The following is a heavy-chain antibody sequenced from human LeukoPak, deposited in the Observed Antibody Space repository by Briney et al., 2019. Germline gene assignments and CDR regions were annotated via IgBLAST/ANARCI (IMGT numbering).Heavy chain of an antibody. Sequence: QPGGSLRLSCAASGFTFSSYGMHWVRQAPGKGLEWVAVIWYDGSNKYYADSVKGRFTISRDNSKNTLYLQMNSLRAEDTAVYYCARDTVLAVAGTQGAFEIWGQGTMVTVSS. V-gene: IGHV3-33*01. D-gene: IGHD6-19*01. CDR1: GFTFSSYG. CDR3: ARDTVLAVAGTQGAFEI. J-gene: IGHJ3*02. CDR2: IWYDGSNK.